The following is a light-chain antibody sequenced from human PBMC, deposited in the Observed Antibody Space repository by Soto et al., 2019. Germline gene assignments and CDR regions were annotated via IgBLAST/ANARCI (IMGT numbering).Light chain of an antibody. CDR3: QQYADSPIT. CDR2: GAS. Sequence: EIVLTQSPGTLSLSPGDRATLSCRASQTVSSSYLAWYQQKPGQAPRLLIYGASSRATGIPDRFSGSGSGTDFTLAISRVEPEDFEVYFCQQYADSPITFGQGTRLEIK. J-gene: IGKJ5*01. CDR1: QTVSSSY. V-gene: IGKV3-20*01.